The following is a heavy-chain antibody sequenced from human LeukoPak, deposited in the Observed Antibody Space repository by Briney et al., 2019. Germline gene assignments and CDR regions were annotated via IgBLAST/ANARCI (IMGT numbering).Heavy chain of an antibody. V-gene: IGHV3-30*18. D-gene: IGHD3-10*01. CDR1: GFTFSSYG. J-gene: IGHJ6*02. CDR3: ANPGRSGSYLDYGMDV. CDR2: ISYDGSNK. Sequence: PGGSLRLSCAASGFTFSSYGMHWVRQAPGKGLEWVAVISYDGSNKYYADSVKGRFTISRDNSKNTLYLQMNSLRAEDTAVYYCANPGRSGSYLDYGMDVRGQGTTVTVSS.